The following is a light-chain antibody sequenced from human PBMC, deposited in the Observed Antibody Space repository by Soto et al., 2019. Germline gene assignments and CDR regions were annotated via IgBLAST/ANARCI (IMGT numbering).Light chain of an antibody. CDR3: KHLSRYPPT. Sequence: QGIYKYLAWYQQKPGKVPKVLIYGASTLHSGVPSRFSGSGSESENSRTTSVLQSEHFATYSCKHLSRYPPTYGCGAKVDIK. CDR1: QGIYKY. CDR2: GAS. V-gene: IGKV1-27*01. J-gene: IGKJ4*01.